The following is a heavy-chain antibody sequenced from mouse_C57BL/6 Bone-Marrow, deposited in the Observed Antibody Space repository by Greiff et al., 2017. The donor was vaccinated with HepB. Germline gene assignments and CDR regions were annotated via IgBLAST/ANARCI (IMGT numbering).Heavy chain of an antibody. CDR1: GFTFTDYY. D-gene: IGHD1-1*01. Sequence: EVMLVESGGGLVQPGGSLSLSCAASGFTFTDYYMSWVRQPPGKALEWLGFIRNKANGYTTEYSASVKGRFTISRDNSQSILYLQMNALRAEDSATYYCARYSQSSITTVVATPHWYFDVWGTGTTVTVSS. CDR3: ARYSQSSITTVVATPHWYFDV. V-gene: IGHV7-3*01. CDR2: IRNKANGYTT. J-gene: IGHJ1*03.